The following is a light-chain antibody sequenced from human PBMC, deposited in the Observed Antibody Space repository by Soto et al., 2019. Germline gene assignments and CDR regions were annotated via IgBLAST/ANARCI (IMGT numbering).Light chain of an antibody. V-gene: IGLV2-8*01. CDR3: SSYVGSNIRI. J-gene: IGLJ1*01. CDR1: SSDVGAYNY. CDR2: EVS. Sequence: QSALTQPASVSGSPGQSITISCTGTSSDVGAYNYVSWYHQPPGKAPKLILFEVSRRPSGVPDRFSGSKSGNTASLTVSGLRVEDEGDYYCSSYVGSNIRIFGTGTKVTVL.